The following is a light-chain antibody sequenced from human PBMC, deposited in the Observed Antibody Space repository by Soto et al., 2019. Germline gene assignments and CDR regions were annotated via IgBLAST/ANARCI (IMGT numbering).Light chain of an antibody. Sequence: EIVMTQSPATLSVSPGEKVTLSCRASQSLRSKLAWYQQKPGQTPRLLIYGASTRATGIPARFSGSGTGTEFTLTITSLQSEDFAVYYCQKYNQWPAVTFGGGTKVEI. V-gene: IGKV3-15*01. CDR3: QKYNQWPAVT. CDR2: GAS. J-gene: IGKJ4*01. CDR1: QSLRSK.